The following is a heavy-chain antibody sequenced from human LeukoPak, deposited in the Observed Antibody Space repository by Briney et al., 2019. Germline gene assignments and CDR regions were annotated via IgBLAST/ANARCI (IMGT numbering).Heavy chain of an antibody. Sequence: GGSLRLSCAVSGFTFSNFWMSWVRQAPGRGLEWVANIHPEGNEKYHVESVKGRYTISRDNAKNSLFLQMNGLRVEDTAVYYCARGDDFSGDHWGQGTLVTVSS. CDR3: ARGDDFSGDH. CDR1: GFTFSNFW. CDR2: IHPEGNEK. D-gene: IGHD1-1*01. J-gene: IGHJ4*02. V-gene: IGHV3-7*04.